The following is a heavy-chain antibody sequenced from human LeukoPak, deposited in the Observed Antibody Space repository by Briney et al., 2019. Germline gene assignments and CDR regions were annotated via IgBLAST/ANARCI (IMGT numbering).Heavy chain of an antibody. CDR2: ISNDGGNT. V-gene: IGHV3-74*01. CDR3: ARVADSSGWFALDH. CDR1: GFTFSSYW. Sequence: GGSLRLSCAASGFTFSSYWMHWVRQAPGKGLVWVSRISNDGGNTSYADSVKGRFTISRDNAKNTLYLQVNSLRVEDTAVYYCARVADSSGWFALDHWGQGTLVTVSS. D-gene: IGHD6-19*01. J-gene: IGHJ5*02.